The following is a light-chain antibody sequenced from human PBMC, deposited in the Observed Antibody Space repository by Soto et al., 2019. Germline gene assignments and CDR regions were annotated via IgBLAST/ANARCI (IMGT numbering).Light chain of an antibody. CDR2: DNT. J-gene: IGLJ3*02. Sequence: QPVLTQPPSVSGAPGQRVSISCTGSSSNIGARYDVHWYQQLPGTAPKLLIYDNTHRPSGVPDRFSGSRSGTSASLAITGLQAEDEADYYCQSYDGSLSGVVFGGGTQLTVL. CDR3: QSYDGSLSGVV. V-gene: IGLV1-40*01. CDR1: SSNIGARYD.